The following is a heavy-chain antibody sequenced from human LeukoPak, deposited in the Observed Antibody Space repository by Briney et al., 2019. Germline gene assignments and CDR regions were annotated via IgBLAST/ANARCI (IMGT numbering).Heavy chain of an antibody. CDR3: ARGVGGGSWYPMGYYYYYGMDV. D-gene: IGHD6-13*01. CDR1: GYTFTSYD. CDR2: MNPNSGNT. Sequence: ASVKVSCKASGYTFTSYDINWVRQATGQGLEWMGWMNPNSGNTGYAQEFQGRVTMTRNTSISTAYMELSSLRSEDTAVYYCARGVGGGSWYPMGYYYYYGMDVWGQGTTVTVSS. V-gene: IGHV1-8*01. J-gene: IGHJ6*02.